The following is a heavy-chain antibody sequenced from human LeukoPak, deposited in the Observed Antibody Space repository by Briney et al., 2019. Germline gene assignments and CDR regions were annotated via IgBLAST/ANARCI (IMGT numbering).Heavy chain of an antibody. Sequence: GGSLRLSCAASGFTLPTYWMHWVRQAPGEGLEWVARINGDGSATHYADSVKGRFTISRDNAKNTLYLQMNSLRAEDTAVCFCAGVLTGSNRQLDCWGQGTLVTVSS. CDR2: INGDGSAT. D-gene: IGHD3-9*01. J-gene: IGHJ4*02. CDR3: AGVLTGSNRQLDC. CDR1: GFTLPTYW. V-gene: IGHV3-74*01.